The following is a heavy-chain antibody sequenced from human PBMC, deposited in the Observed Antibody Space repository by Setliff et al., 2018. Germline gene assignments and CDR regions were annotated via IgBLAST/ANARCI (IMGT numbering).Heavy chain of an antibody. J-gene: IGHJ6*02. V-gene: IGHV3-33*01. D-gene: IGHD2-21*02. CDR3: ARNWATAQHYYYGMDV. Sequence: GGSLRLSCVASGFTFSNYGMHWVRQAPGKGLEWVALIWNDGSTNFYGDSVKGRFTISRDNSENTLYLQMNSLRAEDTAVYYCARNWATAQHYYYGMDVWGQGTTVTVSS. CDR1: GFTFSNYG. CDR2: IWNDGSTN.